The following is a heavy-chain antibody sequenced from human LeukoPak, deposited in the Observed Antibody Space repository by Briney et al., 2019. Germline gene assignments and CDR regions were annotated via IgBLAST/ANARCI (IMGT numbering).Heavy chain of an antibody. CDR2: IYYSGST. Sequence: SQTLSLTCTVSGGSISSGDYYWGWIRQPPGKGLEWIGYIYYSGSTYYNPSLKSRVTISVDTSKNQFSLKLNSVTAADTAVYYCARSPYQLLFPYYYYMDVWGKGTTVTVSS. CDR1: GGSISSGDYY. D-gene: IGHD2-2*01. J-gene: IGHJ6*03. V-gene: IGHV4-30-4*08. CDR3: ARSPYQLLFPYYYYMDV.